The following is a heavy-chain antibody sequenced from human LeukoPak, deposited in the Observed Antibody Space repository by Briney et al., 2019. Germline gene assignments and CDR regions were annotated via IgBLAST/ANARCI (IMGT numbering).Heavy chain of an antibody. J-gene: IGHJ4*02. CDR1: GFTFGDYA. D-gene: IGHD1-14*01. CDR3: AALDNGRDY. V-gene: IGHV3-49*03. Sequence: GGSLRLSCTASGFTFGDYAMSWFRQAPGKGLEWVGFIRSKAYGGTTEYAASVKGRFTISRDDSKSIAYLQMNSLRAEDTAVYYCAALDNGRDYWGQGTLVTVSS. CDR2: IRSKAYGGTT.